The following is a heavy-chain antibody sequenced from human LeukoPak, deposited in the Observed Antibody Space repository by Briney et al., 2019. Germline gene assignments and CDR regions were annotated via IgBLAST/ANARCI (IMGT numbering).Heavy chain of an antibody. Sequence: EASVKVSCKASGYTFINYYMHWVRQAPGQGLEWMGWITPNGGSTNYAQKFQGRVTMTRDTSISTAYMELSGLRSDDTAVYYCARGGGYFDWLLDYWGQGTLVTVSS. V-gene: IGHV1-2*02. CDR1: GYTFINYY. CDR2: ITPNGGST. CDR3: ARGGGYFDWLLDY. J-gene: IGHJ4*02. D-gene: IGHD3-9*01.